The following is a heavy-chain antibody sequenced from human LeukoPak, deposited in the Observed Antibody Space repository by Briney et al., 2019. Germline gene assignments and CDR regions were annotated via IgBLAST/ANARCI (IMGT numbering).Heavy chain of an antibody. D-gene: IGHD5-12*01. CDR1: GFSFSVYE. CDR2: ISSSGAST. Sequence: GGSLRLSCAASGFSFSVYEIHWVRQAPGKGLEWISDISSSGASTYYADSVKGRFTISRDNAKNSLYLQMNSLRAEDTAVYYCIRTLIVATSPYMDVWGKGTTVTVSS. V-gene: IGHV3-48*03. CDR3: IRTLIVATSPYMDV. J-gene: IGHJ6*03.